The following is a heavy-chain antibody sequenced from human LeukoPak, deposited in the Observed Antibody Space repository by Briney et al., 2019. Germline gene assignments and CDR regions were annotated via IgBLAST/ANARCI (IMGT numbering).Heavy chain of an antibody. Sequence: SETLSLTCAVYGGSFSGYYWSWIRQPPGKGLEWIGEINHSGSTNYNPSLKSRVTISVDTSKNQFSLKLSSVTAADTAVYYCARRAPRPLVEPAARVNWFDPWGQGTLVTVSS. J-gene: IGHJ5*02. CDR3: ARRAPRPLVEPAARVNWFDP. V-gene: IGHV4-34*01. CDR1: GGSFSGYY. D-gene: IGHD2-2*01. CDR2: INHSGST.